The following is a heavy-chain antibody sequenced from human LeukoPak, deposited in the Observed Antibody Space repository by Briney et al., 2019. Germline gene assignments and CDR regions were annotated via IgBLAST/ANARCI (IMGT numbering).Heavy chain of an antibody. CDR1: GFTFSSYS. J-gene: IGHJ4*02. D-gene: IGHD6-13*01. V-gene: IGHV3-21*01. Sequence: PGGSLRLSCAASGFTFSSYSTSWVRQAPGKGLEWVSSISSSSSYIYYADSVKGRFTISRDNAKNSLYLQMNSLRAEDTAVYYCARDLTQIAAAGTVPGYWGQGTLVTVSS. CDR3: ARDLTQIAAAGTVPGY. CDR2: ISSSSSYI.